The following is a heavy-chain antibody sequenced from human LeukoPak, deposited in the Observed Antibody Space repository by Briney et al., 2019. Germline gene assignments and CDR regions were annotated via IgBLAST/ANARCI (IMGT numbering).Heavy chain of an antibody. CDR2: ISGSGGST. V-gene: IGHV3-23*01. CDR3: AKDDSSGYLGY. D-gene: IGHD3-22*01. CDR1: GFTFSGYA. Sequence: GGSLRLSCAASGFTFSGYAMSWVRQAPGKGLEWVSAISGSGGSTYYADSVKGRFTISRDNSKNTLYLQMNSLRAEDTAVYYCAKDDSSGYLGYWGQGTLVTVSS. J-gene: IGHJ4*02.